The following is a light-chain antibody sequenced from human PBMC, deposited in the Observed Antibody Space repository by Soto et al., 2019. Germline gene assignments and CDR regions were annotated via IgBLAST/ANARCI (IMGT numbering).Light chain of an antibody. CDR1: QSISSW. V-gene: IGKV1-5*01. CDR3: QQYNSYSPLT. Sequence: DIQMTQSPSSLSASVGDRVTITCRASQSISSWLAWYQQKPGKAPKLLIFDAFSLESGVPSRFSGRRSGTEFSLTLSSLQPDDYATYYCQQYNSYSPLTFGGGTKVEIK. CDR2: DAF. J-gene: IGKJ4*01.